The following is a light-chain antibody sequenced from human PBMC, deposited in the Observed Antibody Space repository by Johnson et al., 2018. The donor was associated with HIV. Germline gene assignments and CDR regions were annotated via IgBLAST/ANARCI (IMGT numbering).Light chain of an antibody. V-gene: IGLV1-51*02. CDR3: GTWDNSLSARGYV. CDR2: ENN. CDR1: SSNIGNNY. J-gene: IGLJ1*01. Sequence: QSVLTQPPSVSAAPGQKVTISCSGSSSNIGNNYVSWYQQLPGTAPKLLIYENNKRPSGIPDRFSGSKSGTSATLGITGLQTGDEADYYCGTWDNSLSARGYVFGTGTKVTVL.